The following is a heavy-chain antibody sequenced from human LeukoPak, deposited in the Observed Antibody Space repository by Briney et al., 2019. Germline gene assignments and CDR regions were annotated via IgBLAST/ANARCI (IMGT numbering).Heavy chain of an antibody. CDR1: GGSISSSSYY. D-gene: IGHD3-10*01. CDR2: IYYSGST. V-gene: IGHV4-39*01. Sequence: SETLSLTCTVSGGSISSSSYYWGWIRQPPGKGLEWIGCIYYSGSTYYNPSLKSRVTQSVDTSKSQFSLKLSSVTAADTAVYYCARHKGYYGSGSYSPKGPYYFDYWDQGTLVTVSS. J-gene: IGHJ4*02. CDR3: ARHKGYYGSGSYSPKGPYYFDY.